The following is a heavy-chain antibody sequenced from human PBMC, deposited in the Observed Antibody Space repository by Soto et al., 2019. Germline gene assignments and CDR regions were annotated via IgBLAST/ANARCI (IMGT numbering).Heavy chain of an antibody. V-gene: IGHV4-31*03. J-gene: IGHJ3*01. Sequence: QVQLQESGPGLVKPSQTLSLTCTVSGGSIRSGGYYWSWIRQHPGKGLEWIGYIQYNGRTYYNPSLKSRVTISVDTSKNQFSLKLSSVTAADRAVYYCAREGDSSGYYLTHAFDVWGQGTMVTVSS. D-gene: IGHD3-22*01. CDR3: AREGDSSGYYLTHAFDV. CDR2: IQYNGRT. CDR1: GGSIRSGGYY.